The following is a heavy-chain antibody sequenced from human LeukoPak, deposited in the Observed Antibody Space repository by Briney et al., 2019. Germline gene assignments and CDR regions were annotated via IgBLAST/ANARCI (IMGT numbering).Heavy chain of an antibody. CDR2: IYYSGST. CDR1: GGSISSSSYY. CDR3: ARGGQLELGY. J-gene: IGHJ4*02. V-gene: IGHV4-39*07. Sequence: SETLSLTCTVSGGSISSSSYYWGWIRQPPGKGLEWIGSIYYSGSTYYNPSLKSRVTISVDTSKNQFSLKLSSVTAADTAVYYCARGGQLELGYWGQGTLVTVSS. D-gene: IGHD1-1*01.